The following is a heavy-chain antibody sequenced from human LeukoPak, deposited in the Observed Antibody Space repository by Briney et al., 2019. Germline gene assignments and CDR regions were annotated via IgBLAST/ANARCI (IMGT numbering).Heavy chain of an antibody. CDR1: GGSISSGGYY. Sequence: PSETLSLTCTVSGGSISSGGYYWSWIRQHPGKGLEWIGYIYYSGSTYYNPSLKSRVTISVDTSKNQFSLKLSSVTAADTAVYYCATRMYGDYAYFDYWGQGTLVTVSS. CDR2: IYYSGST. D-gene: IGHD4-17*01. CDR3: ATRMYGDYAYFDY. V-gene: IGHV4-31*03. J-gene: IGHJ4*02.